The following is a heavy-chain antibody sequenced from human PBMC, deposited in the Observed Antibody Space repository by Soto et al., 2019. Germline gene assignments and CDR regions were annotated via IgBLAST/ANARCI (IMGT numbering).Heavy chain of an antibody. CDR1: GFTFSSYA. V-gene: IGHV3-23*01. CDR2: ISGSGGST. J-gene: IGHJ4*02. Sequence: EVQLLESGGGLVQPGGSLRLSCAASGFTFSSYAMNCVRQAPGKWLEWVSAISGSGGSTYYADSVKGRFTICRDNSKNTLYLQMNSLRADDTAVYFCSKGTVVVPAAMHGISLHYWGQGTLVTVSS. D-gene: IGHD2-2*01. CDR3: SKGTVVVPAAMHGISLHY.